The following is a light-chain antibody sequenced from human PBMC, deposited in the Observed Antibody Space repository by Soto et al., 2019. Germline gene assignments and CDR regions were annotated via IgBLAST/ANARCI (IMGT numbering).Light chain of an antibody. Sequence: EIVMTQSPATLSVSPGERAALSCRASQSVDSNLAWYQQQPGQAPRLLIYAASTRATGVPARFSGSGSGTEFTLTISSLQSEDFVFYYCQQYNNWPPYTFGQGTKLEIK. J-gene: IGKJ2*01. CDR3: QQYNNWPPYT. CDR1: QSVDSN. CDR2: AAS. V-gene: IGKV3D-15*01.